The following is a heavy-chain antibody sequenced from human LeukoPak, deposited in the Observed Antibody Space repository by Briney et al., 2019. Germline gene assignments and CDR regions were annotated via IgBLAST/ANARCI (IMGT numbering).Heavy chain of an antibody. J-gene: IGHJ6*03. D-gene: IGHD2-21*01. CDR3: GRDKRGLCYYMDV. V-gene: IGHV3-21*01. Sequence: GGSLRLSCAASGFTFSSYSMKWVRQAPGKGLEWVSSISSGSSYIYYADSMKGRFTISRDNAKNSLYLQMNSLRAEDTAVYYCGRDKRGLCYYMDVWGKGTTVTVSS. CDR2: ISSGSSYI. CDR1: GFTFSSYS.